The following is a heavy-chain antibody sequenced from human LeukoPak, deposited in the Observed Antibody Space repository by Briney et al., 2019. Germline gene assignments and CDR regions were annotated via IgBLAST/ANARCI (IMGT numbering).Heavy chain of an antibody. V-gene: IGHV3-15*01. Sequence: GGSLRLSCAASGFTFSNAWMSWVCQAPGRGLEWVGRIKSKTDGGTTDYAAPVKGRFTISRDDSKNTLYLQMNSLKTEDTAVYYCTTDSYCGGDCYPLDLGGFDYWGQGTLVTVSS. D-gene: IGHD2-21*02. J-gene: IGHJ4*02. CDR3: TTDSYCGGDCYPLDLGGFDY. CDR1: GFTFSNAW. CDR2: IKSKTDGGTT.